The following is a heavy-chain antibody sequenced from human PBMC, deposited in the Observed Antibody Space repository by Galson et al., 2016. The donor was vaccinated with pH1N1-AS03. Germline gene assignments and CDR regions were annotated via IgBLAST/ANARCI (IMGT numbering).Heavy chain of an antibody. CDR2: MDSSGRK. J-gene: IGHJ4*02. D-gene: IGHD3-10*01. Sequence: TLSLTCSVSGGSISGNFWTWIRQPAGEGLEWIGRMDSSGRKNYNSSLESRVTLSVDTSKNQFSLRLTSVTAADTAVYYCARKSSGLGRGLDYWGQGTLVTVSS. CDR1: GGSISGNF. V-gene: IGHV4-4*07. CDR3: ARKSSGLGRGLDY.